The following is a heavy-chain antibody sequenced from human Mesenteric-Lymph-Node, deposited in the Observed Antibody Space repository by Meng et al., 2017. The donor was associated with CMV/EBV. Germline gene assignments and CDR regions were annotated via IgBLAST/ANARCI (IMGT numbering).Heavy chain of an antibody. V-gene: IGHV4-34*01. J-gene: IGHJ4*02. CDR2: SNHSGRT. Sequence: EKVNGGGEGLLKWLETRSVTGECYGGACRGDDRNWSRESQGKGMEWMRESNHSGRTTNNSSFTSRISISVDTSTTQISLNMISVTAADSDVYYCARGSSYDILTGYFDYWGQGALVTVSS. D-gene: IGHD3-9*01. CDR1: GGACRGDD. CDR3: ARGSSYDILTGYFDY.